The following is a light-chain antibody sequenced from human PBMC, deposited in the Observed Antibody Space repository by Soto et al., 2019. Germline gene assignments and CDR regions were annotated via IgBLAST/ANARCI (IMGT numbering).Light chain of an antibody. CDR1: QTVSSNY. CDR3: QQYSGPPTT. V-gene: IGKV3-20*01. Sequence: EIILTQSPDTLSLSPGERATLSCRASQTVSSNYLAWCQQRPGQAPRLLIYGASTRAAGIPDRFSGSGSGTYFTLTITRLEPEDSAVYFCQQYSGPPTTFGQGTRLEI. CDR2: GAS. J-gene: IGKJ5*01.